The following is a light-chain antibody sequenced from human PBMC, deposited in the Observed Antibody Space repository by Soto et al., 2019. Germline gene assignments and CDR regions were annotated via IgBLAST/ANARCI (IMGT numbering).Light chain of an antibody. J-gene: IGLJ7*01. Sequence: QSVLSQEPSVSGIPGQRVAMACSGGNSNIGKNTVNWYRQVPGTAPQLLIYSDTLRSFGIPDRFSASKSDTSASLAIGGLQSDDEALYFCAAWDDSLNGLVFGGGTQLTVL. CDR3: AAWDDSLNGLV. V-gene: IGLV1-44*01. CDR2: SDT. CDR1: NSNIGKNT.